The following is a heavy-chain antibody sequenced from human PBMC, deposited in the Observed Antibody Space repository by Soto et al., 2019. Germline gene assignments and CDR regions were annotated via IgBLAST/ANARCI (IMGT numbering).Heavy chain of an antibody. CDR2: IIPIFGTA. D-gene: IGHD3-3*01. J-gene: IGHJ6*02. Sequence: ASVKVSCKASGGTFSSYAISWVRQAPGQGLEWMGGIIPIFGTANYAQKFQGRVTITADESTSTAYMELSSLRSEDTAVYYCARKSVEVVFGVVIMDYYGMDVWGQGTTVTVSS. CDR3: ARKSVEVVFGVVIMDYYGMDV. CDR1: GGTFSSYA. V-gene: IGHV1-69*13.